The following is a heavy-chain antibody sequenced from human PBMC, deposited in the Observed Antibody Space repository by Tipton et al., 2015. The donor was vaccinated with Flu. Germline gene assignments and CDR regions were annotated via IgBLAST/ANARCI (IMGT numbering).Heavy chain of an antibody. CDR2: IYTSGST. D-gene: IGHD6-6*01. V-gene: IGHV4-4*07. CDR1: GGSISSYY. CDR3: ARELYASSSPRYFDL. J-gene: IGHJ2*01. Sequence: TLSLTCTVSGGSISSYYWSWIRQPAGKGLEWIGRIYTSGSTNYNHSLKSRVTMSVDTSKNQVSLNVKSVTVADTAVYFCARELYASSSPRYFDLWGRGSLFTVSS.